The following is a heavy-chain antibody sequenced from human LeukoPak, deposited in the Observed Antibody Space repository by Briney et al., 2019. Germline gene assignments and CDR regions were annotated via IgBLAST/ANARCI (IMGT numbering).Heavy chain of an antibody. CDR3: ATGPVPYSSSSFQH. CDR2: FDPEDGEA. CDR1: GYTLTELS. Sequence: AASVKVSCKVSGYTLTELSMHWVRQAPGKGLEWMGGFDPEDGEAIYAQKFQGRVTMTEDTSTDTAYMELSSVRSEDTAVYYCATGPVPYSSSSFQHWGQGTLVTVSS. V-gene: IGHV1-24*01. J-gene: IGHJ1*01. D-gene: IGHD6-13*01.